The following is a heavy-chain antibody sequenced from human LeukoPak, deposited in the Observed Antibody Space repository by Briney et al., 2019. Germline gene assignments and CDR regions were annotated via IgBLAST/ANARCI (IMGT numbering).Heavy chain of an antibody. V-gene: IGHV4-34*01. CDR1: GGSFSGYY. CDR3: ARGYDYVWGSYLPPFGY. J-gene: IGHJ4*02. D-gene: IGHD3-16*02. CDR2: INHSGST. Sequence: SETLSLTCAVYGGSFSGYYWSWIRQPPGKGLEWIGEINHSGSTNYNPSLKSRVTISVDTSKNRFSLKLSSVTAADTAVYYCARGYDYVWGSYLPPFGYWGQGTLVTVSS.